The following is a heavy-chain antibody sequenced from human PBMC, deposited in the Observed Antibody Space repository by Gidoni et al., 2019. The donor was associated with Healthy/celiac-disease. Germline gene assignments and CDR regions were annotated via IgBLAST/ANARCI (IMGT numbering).Heavy chain of an antibody. D-gene: IGHD7-27*01. CDR1: GFTFSSYG. J-gene: IGHJ4*02. V-gene: IGHV3-33*01. Sequence: QVQLVESGGGVVQPGRSLRLPCAASGFTFSSYGMHWVRQAPGKGLEWVAVIWYDGSNKYYADSVKGRFTISRDNSKNTLYLQMNSLRAEDTAVYYCAREGLKLGLDYWGQGTLVTVSS. CDR3: AREGLKLGLDY. CDR2: IWYDGSNK.